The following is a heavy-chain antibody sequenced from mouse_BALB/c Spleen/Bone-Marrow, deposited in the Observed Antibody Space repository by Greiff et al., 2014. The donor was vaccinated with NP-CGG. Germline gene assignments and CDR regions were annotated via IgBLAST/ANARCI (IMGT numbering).Heavy chain of an antibody. CDR3: ARPTSY. V-gene: IGHV14-3*02. CDR1: GFNIKDTY. CDR2: IDPANGNT. Sequence: VQLQQSGAELVKPGASVELSCTASGFNIKDTYMHWVKQRPEQGLEWIGRIDPANGNTKYDPKFQGKATITADKSSNTAYLQLSSLTPEDTAVYYCARPTSYWGQGTLATVSA. J-gene: IGHJ3*01. D-gene: IGHD2-10*01.